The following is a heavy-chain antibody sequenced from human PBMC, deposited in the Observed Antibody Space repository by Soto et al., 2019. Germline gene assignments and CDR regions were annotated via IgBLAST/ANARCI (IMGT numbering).Heavy chain of an antibody. J-gene: IGHJ4*02. CDR3: ARDSGRNYYGSWSYYNVDY. D-gene: IGHD3-10*01. CDR1: GGTFSSYA. V-gene: IGHV1-69*01. Sequence: QVQLVQSGAEVKKPGSSVKVSCKASGGTFSSYAISWVRQAPGQGLEWMGGIIPIFGTANYAQKFQGRVTITADESTSTAYMELSSLRSEDTAVYYCARDSGRNYYGSWSYYNVDYWGQGTLVTVSS. CDR2: IIPIFGTA.